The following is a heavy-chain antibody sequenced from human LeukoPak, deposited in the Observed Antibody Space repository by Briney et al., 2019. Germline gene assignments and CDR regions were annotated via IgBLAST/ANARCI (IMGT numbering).Heavy chain of an antibody. CDR1: GFTFSNYA. J-gene: IGHJ3*02. D-gene: IGHD3-22*01. CDR3: ARGYYYDSSGYLGAFDI. CDR2: ISYDGGNK. Sequence: PGGSLRLSCAASGFTFSNYALHWVRQAPGEGLEWVAVISYDGGNKYYADSVKGRFSISRDNSKNTVYLQMNSLRAEDTAVYYCARGYYYDSSGYLGAFDIWGQGTMVTVSS. V-gene: IGHV3-30-3*01.